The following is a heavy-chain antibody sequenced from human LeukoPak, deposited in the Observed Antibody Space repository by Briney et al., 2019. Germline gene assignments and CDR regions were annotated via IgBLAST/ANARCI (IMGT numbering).Heavy chain of an antibody. CDR2: IHYIGIT. V-gene: IGHV4-59*08. Sequence: PSETLSLTCFIAGGSIIKYYWDWIRQPPGKGLEWIGYIHYIGITNYNPSLKSRVTISADTSKNQFSLKLTSVTAADTAVYYDAGYGNYGPFVPWGQGTLVTVSS. D-gene: IGHD3-16*01. CDR1: GGSIIKYY. J-gene: IGHJ5*02. CDR3: AGYGNYGPFVP.